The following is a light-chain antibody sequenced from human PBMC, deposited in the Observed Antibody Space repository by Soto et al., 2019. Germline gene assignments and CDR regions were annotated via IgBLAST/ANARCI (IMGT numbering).Light chain of an antibody. CDR1: SSDVGGYKY. CDR3: GSYTIYRTWL. J-gene: IGLJ3*02. Sequence: QSALTQPASVSGSPGQSITISCTGTSSDVGGYKYVTWHQHHPGKAPKLIIYEVTNRPSGVSDRFSGSKTGNTASLTISGLQAEDEADYYCGSYTIYRTWLFGGGTKLTVL. V-gene: IGLV2-14*01. CDR2: EVT.